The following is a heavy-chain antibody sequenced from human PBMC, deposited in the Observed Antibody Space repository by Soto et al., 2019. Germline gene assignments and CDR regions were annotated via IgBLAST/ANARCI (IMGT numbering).Heavy chain of an antibody. Sequence: ASVKVSCKASGYTFTSYGISWVRQAPGQGLEWMGWISAYNGNTNYAQKLQGRVTMTTDTSTSTAYMELRSLRSDDTAVYYCARGKTRELWPHDNWFDPWGQGTLVTVSS. CDR1: GYTFTSYG. V-gene: IGHV1-18*01. J-gene: IGHJ5*02. CDR2: ISAYNGNT. D-gene: IGHD1-26*01. CDR3: ARGKTRELWPHDNWFDP.